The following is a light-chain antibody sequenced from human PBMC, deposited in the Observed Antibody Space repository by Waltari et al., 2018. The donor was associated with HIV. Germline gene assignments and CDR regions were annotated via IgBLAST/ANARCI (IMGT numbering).Light chain of an antibody. CDR2: GAS. CDR1: QSVSTN. CDR3: HQHNYSPRS. Sequence: EIVMTQSPATLSVSLGERATLSCRASQSVSTNLAWYQQKPGQAPRLLIYGASTRAPGIPGRITGSGSGTEFTLTINNLQPEDTAVYYCHQHNYSPRSFGQGTRVDLK. J-gene: IGKJ1*01. V-gene: IGKV3-15*01.